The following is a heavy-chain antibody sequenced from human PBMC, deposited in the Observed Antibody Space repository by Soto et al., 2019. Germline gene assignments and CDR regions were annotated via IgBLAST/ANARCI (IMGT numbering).Heavy chain of an antibody. CDR2: IHSSGRS. V-gene: IGHV4-59*01. J-gene: IGHJ5*02. CDR1: GGAFRSSF. Sequence: QVRLRESGPQVVKPSATLSLNCNVSGGAFRSSFWSWIRQSPGKGLEWIGNIHSSGRSNYNPSFKSRVSMSIDPSKNQFSVRLTSVTPADTAVYYCARDDPFDPWGQGILVTVSS. CDR3: ARDDPFDP.